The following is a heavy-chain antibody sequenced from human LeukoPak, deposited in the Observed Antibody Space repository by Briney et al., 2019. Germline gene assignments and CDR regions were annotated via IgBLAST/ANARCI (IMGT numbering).Heavy chain of an antibody. J-gene: IGHJ4*02. D-gene: IGHD6-13*01. CDR2: ISGYNDDT. V-gene: IGHV1-18*01. CDR3: ARAVSQGYSRKYSLFDY. CDR1: GYTFIRYG. Sequence: ASVKVSCKASGYTFIRYGISWVRQAPGQGLEWVGWISGYNDDTNYAQKLQGRVTMTTDTSTSTAYMELRSLRSDDTAVYYCARAVSQGYSRKYSLFDYWGQGTLVTVSS.